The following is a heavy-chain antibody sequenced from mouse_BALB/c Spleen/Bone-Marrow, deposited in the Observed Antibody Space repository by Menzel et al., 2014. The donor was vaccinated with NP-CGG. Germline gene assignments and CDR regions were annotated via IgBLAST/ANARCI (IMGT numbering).Heavy chain of an antibody. CDR1: GYTFTSYW. CDR3: TTLARNYVDY. J-gene: IGHJ2*01. Sequence: EVKLMESGTVLARPGASVKMSCKASGYTFTSYWMHWVKQRPGQGLEWIGTIYPGNSDTTYNQKFKGKAKLTAVTSTSTAYMELSSLTNEGSAVYYCTTLARNYVDYWGQGTTLTVSS. CDR2: IYPGNSDT. V-gene: IGHV1-5*01.